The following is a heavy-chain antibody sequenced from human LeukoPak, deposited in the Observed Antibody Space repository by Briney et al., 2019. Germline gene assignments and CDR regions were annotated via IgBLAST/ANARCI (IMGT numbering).Heavy chain of an antibody. J-gene: IGHJ5*02. CDR1: GFTVSSNY. D-gene: IGHD3-16*01. CDR2: IYSGGST. V-gene: IGHV3-53*01. Sequence: GGSLRLSCAASGFTVSSNYISWVRQAPGKGLEWVSVIYSGGSTYYADSVKGRFTISRDNSKNTLYLQINSLRAEDTAVYYCARAPLGDWFDPWGQGTLVTVSS. CDR3: ARAPLGDWFDP.